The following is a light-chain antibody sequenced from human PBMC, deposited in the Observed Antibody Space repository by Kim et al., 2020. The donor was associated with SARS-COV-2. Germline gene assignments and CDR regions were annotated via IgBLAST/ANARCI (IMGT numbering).Light chain of an antibody. CDR1: QTVSSNY. CDR2: DAS. V-gene: IGKV3-20*01. J-gene: IGKJ1*01. Sequence: EIVLTQSPGTLSLSPGERATLSCRASQTVSSNYLAWYQHKPGQAPRLLIYDASSRATGIPDRFRGSGSGTDFTLTISRLEPEDFAMYYCQQYAISPRTFGQGTKVDIK. CDR3: QQYAISPRT.